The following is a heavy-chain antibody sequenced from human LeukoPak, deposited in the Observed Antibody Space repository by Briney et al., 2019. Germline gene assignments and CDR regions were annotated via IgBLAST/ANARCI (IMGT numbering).Heavy chain of an antibody. Sequence: GGSLRLSCAASGFTFSSYEMNWVRQAPGKGLEWVSYISSSGSTIYYADSVKGRFTISRDNAKNSLYLQMDSLRAEDTAVYYCARETGEAFDIWGQGTMVTVSS. D-gene: IGHD7-27*01. V-gene: IGHV3-48*03. CDR2: ISSSGSTI. CDR1: GFTFSSYE. CDR3: ARETGEAFDI. J-gene: IGHJ3*02.